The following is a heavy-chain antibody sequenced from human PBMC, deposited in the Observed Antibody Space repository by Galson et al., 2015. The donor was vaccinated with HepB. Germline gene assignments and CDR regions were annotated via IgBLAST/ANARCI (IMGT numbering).Heavy chain of an antibody. V-gene: IGHV3-23*01. CDR1: GFTFSSYV. CDR3: AKGAGPYSSSPGAWN. CDR2: FSGGGGST. Sequence: SLRLSCAASGFTFSSYVMNWVRQAPGKGLEWVSAFSGGGGSTWHADAVKGRFTISRDNSKNTLYLQMDSLRAEDTAVYYCAKGAGPYSSSPGAWNWGQGTLVTVSS. J-gene: IGHJ4*02. D-gene: IGHD4-11*01.